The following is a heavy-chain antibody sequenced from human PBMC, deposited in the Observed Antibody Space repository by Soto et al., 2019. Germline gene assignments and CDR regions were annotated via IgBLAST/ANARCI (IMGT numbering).Heavy chain of an antibody. CDR2: ISSSGSTI. CDR1: GFTFSDYY. CDR3: ARRSIVPAVIQYYYGMDV. Sequence: QVQLVESGGGLVKPGGSLRLSCAASGFTFSDYYMSWIRQAPGKGLEWVSYISSSGSTIYYTDSVKGRFTISGDNAKNSLYLQMNSLRAEDTAVYYCARRSIVPAVIQYYYGMDVWGQGTTVTVSS. D-gene: IGHD2-2*02. V-gene: IGHV3-11*01. J-gene: IGHJ6*02.